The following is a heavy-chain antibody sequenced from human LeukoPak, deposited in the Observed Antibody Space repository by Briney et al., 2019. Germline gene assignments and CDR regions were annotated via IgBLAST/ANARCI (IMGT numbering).Heavy chain of an antibody. J-gene: IGHJ4*02. V-gene: IGHV3-73*01. D-gene: IGHD5-18*01. Sequence: GGSLRLSCAASGFTFSGSAMHWVRQASGKGLEWVGRIRSKANSYATAYAASVKGRFTISRDDSKNTAYLQMNSLKTEDTAVYYCTRPPIYSYGQGYWGQGTLVTVSS. CDR3: TRPPIYSYGQGY. CDR1: GFTFSGSA. CDR2: IRSKANSYAT.